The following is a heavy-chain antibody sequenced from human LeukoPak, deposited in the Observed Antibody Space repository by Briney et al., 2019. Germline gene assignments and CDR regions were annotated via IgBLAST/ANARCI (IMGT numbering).Heavy chain of an antibody. CDR1: GFSFGTYW. CDR2: INPDGRDK. J-gene: IGHJ4*02. CDR3: ARHWNWAFDY. D-gene: IGHD1-1*01. Sequence: GGSLRLSCAASGFSFGTYWMTWGRQAPGKGLEWVANINPDGRDKYYVDSVMGRFTISRDNAKTSLYLQMNSLSVEDTAVYYCARHWNWAFDYWGQGTLVTVSS. V-gene: IGHV3-7*01.